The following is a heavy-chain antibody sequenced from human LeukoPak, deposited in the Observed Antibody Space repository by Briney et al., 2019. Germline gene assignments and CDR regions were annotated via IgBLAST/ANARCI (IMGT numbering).Heavy chain of an antibody. CDR1: GGSISSSSYY. CDR2: IYYSGST. D-gene: IGHD1-26*01. Sequence: PSETLSLTCTVSGGSISSSSYYWGWIRQPPGKGLEWIGSIYYSGSTYYNPSLKSRVTISVDTSKNQFSLKLSSVTAADTAVYYCARQNSGSRHYYYYYYMDVWGKETTVTISS. V-gene: IGHV4-39*01. CDR3: ARQNSGSRHYYYYYYMDV. J-gene: IGHJ6*03.